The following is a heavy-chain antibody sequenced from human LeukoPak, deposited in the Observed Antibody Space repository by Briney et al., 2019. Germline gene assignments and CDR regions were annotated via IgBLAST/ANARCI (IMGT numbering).Heavy chain of an antibody. V-gene: IGHV3-53*01. Sequence: GGSLRLSCAASGFTVSSNYMSWVPQAPGKGLEWVSVIYSGGSTYYADSVKGRFTISRDNSKNTLYLQMNSLRAEDTAVYYCARWPEMATTYYFDYWGQGTLVTVSS. CDR3: ARWPEMATTYYFDY. J-gene: IGHJ4*02. CDR2: IYSGGST. D-gene: IGHD5-24*01. CDR1: GFTVSSNY.